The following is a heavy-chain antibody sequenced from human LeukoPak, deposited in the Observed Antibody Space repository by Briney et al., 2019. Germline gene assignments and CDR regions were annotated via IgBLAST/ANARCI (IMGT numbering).Heavy chain of an antibody. CDR1: GSRFTSYW. J-gene: IGHJ4*02. Sequence: GESLQISCKGSGSRFTSYWIGWVRQLPGKGLEWMGIIYPGDSDTRYSPSFQGQVTISADKSISTAYLQWSSLKASDTAMYYCARSPINSGSYNYWGQGTLVTVSS. CDR2: IYPGDSDT. CDR3: ARSPINSGSYNY. D-gene: IGHD1-26*01. V-gene: IGHV5-51*01.